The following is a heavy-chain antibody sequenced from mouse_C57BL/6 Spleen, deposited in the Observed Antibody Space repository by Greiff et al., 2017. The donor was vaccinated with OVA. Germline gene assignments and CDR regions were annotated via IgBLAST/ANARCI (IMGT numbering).Heavy chain of an antibody. CDR3: ARPGGGSYYAMDY. CDR1: GFTFSDYG. J-gene: IGHJ4*01. D-gene: IGHD1-1*02. V-gene: IGHV5-17*01. Sequence: DVKLVESGGGLVKPGGSLKLSCAASGFTFSDYGMHWVRQAPEKGLEWVAYISSGSSTIYYADTVKGRFTISRDNAKNTLFLQMTSLRSEDTAMYYGARPGGGSYYAMDYWGQGTSVTVSS. CDR2: ISSGSSTI.